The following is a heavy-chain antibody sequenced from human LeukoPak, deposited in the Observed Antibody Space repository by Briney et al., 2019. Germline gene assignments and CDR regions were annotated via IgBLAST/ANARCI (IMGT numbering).Heavy chain of an antibody. J-gene: IGHJ6*03. V-gene: IGHV4-38-2*02. Sequence: PSETLSLTCTVSGYFISSGYYWGWIRQPPGKGLEWIGNIYYSGSTNYNPSLKSRVTISVDTSKNQFSLKLSSVTAADTAVYYCTRGSIAYYYMDVWGKGTTVTISS. CDR2: IYYSGST. CDR1: GYFISSGYY. D-gene: IGHD3-22*01. CDR3: TRGSIAYYYMDV.